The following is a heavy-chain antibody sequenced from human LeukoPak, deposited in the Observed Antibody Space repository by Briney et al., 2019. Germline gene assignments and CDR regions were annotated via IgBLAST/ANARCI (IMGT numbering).Heavy chain of an antibody. V-gene: IGHV3-49*03. CDR2: IRSKAYGGTT. D-gene: IGHD6-19*01. CDR3: TTDGFIAVAPYYFDY. Sequence: GGSLRLSCTASGFTFGDYAMSWFRQAPGKGLEWVGFIRSKAYGGTTEYAASVKGRFTISRADSKSIAYLQMNSLKTEDTAVYSCTTDGFIAVAPYYFDYWGQGTLVTVSS. J-gene: IGHJ4*02. CDR1: GFTFGDYA.